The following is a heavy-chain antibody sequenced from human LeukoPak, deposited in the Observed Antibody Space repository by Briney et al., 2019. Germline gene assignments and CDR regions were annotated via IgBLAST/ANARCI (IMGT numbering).Heavy chain of an antibody. J-gene: IGHJ4*02. CDR3: AKGYQWLVPFDY. V-gene: IGHV3-23*01. Sequence: PGGSLRLSCAASGFTFSSYAMSWVRQAPGKGLEWVSVIIGSGTNTYYADSVKGRFTISRDNPKNTLYLQMNSLRAEDTAVYYCAKGYQWLVPFDYWGQGTLVTVSS. D-gene: IGHD6-19*01. CDR2: IIGSGTNT. CDR1: GFTFSSYA.